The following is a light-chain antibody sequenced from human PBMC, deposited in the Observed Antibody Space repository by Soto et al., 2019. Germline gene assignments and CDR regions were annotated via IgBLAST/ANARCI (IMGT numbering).Light chain of an antibody. J-gene: IGKJ2*01. CDR1: QSVGSN. CDR2: GAS. Sequence: EIVMTQSPATLSVSLGERATLSCRASQSVGSNLAWYQQKPGQAPRLLIYGASSRATGIPARFGGSGSGTEFTLTISILQSEDFAVYYCQQYNNWPRTFGQGTKLEIK. CDR3: QQYNNWPRT. V-gene: IGKV3-15*01.